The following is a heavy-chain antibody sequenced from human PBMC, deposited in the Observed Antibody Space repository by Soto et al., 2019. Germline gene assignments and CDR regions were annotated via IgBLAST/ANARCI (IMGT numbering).Heavy chain of an antibody. V-gene: IGHV1-3*01. D-gene: IGHD2-2*01. Sequence: QDQLVQSGAEVKKPGASVKVSCKASGYTFTSYAMHWVRQAPGQRLEWMGWINAGNGNTKYSQKFQGRVTITRDTSASTAYMELSSLRSEDTAVYYCARGGYCSSTSCRSYGMDVWGQGTTVTVSS. CDR3: ARGGYCSSTSCRSYGMDV. CDR1: GYTFTSYA. J-gene: IGHJ6*02. CDR2: INAGNGNT.